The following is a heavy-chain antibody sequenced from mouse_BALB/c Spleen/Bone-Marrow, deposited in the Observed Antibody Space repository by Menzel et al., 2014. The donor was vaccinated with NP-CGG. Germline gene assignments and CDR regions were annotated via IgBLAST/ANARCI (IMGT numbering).Heavy chain of an antibody. Sequence: VQLQQSGPGLAQPSQSLSITCTVSGFSLTSYGVHWVRQSPGKGLEWLGIIWCGGSTDYNAAFISRLSISKDNSKSQVFFKMNSLQPNDTAKYYCARTGPSFAYWGQGTLVTVSA. CDR2: IWCGGST. J-gene: IGHJ3*01. CDR3: ARTGPSFAY. V-gene: IGHV2-2*02. CDR1: GFSLTSYG.